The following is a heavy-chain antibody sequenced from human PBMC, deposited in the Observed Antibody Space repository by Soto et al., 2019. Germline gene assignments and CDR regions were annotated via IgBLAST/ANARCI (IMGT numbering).Heavy chain of an antibody. CDR3: ARHSWTYDSGGYYPWSFDY. J-gene: IGHJ4*02. CDR2: IYYSGST. D-gene: IGHD3-22*01. CDR1: GCHISRYY. Sequence: PSETPALIFTISGCHISRYYWIWVRQPPGKGLEGIGYIYYSGSTNYNPSLKSRFPISVDTSKNQFSLKLSSVTAAATAVYFCARHSWTYDSGGYYPWSFDYWGQGTLVTVSS. V-gene: IGHV4-59*08.